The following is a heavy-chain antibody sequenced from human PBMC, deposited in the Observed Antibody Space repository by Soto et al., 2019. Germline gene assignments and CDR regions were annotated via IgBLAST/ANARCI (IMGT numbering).Heavy chain of an antibody. CDR3: VGGYYFGDY. D-gene: IGHD3-22*01. CDR1: GFTFSSYG. J-gene: IGHJ4*02. CDR2: ISSDGSNK. Sequence: QVRLVESGGGVVQPGRSLRLSCAASGFTFSSYGMHWVRQARGKGLEWVAVISSDGSNKYYADSVKGRFTISRDNSKNTLYLQMNSLRPEDTAVYYCVGGYYFGDYWGQGTLVTVSS. V-gene: IGHV3-30*03.